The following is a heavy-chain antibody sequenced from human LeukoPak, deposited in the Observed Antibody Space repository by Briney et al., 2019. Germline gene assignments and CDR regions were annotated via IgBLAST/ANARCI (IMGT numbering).Heavy chain of an antibody. V-gene: IGHV3-21*04. J-gene: IGHJ4*02. CDR2: ITASSYI. CDR1: GFTFSTYS. D-gene: IGHD3-22*01. CDR3: AKDWYYDSSGYSYYFDY. Sequence: GGSLRLSCAASGFTFSTYSMNWVRQAPGKGLEWVSSITASSYIYYSDFVEGRFTISRDNAKNSLYLQMNSLGAEDTAVYYCAKDWYYDSSGYSYYFDYWGQGTLVTVSS.